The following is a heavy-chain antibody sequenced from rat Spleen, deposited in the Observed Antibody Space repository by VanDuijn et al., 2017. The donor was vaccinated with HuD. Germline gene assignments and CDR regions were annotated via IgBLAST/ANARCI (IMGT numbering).Heavy chain of an antibody. Sequence: EVQLVESGGGLVQPGRSLKVSCAASGFTFSDHGMAWVRQAPTKGLEWVATVSSDGSRTYYRDSVKGRFTLARDNAQSTLYLQMDSLRSEDTANYYCVRAPFYYGFDHWGQGVMVTVSS. J-gene: IGHJ2*01. CDR3: VRAPFYYGFDH. CDR1: GFTFSDHG. D-gene: IGHD1-1*01. V-gene: IGHV5-29*01. CDR2: VSSDGSRT.